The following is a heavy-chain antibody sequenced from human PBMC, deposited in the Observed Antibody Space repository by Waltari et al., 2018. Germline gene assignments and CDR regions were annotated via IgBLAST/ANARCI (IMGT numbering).Heavy chain of an antibody. V-gene: IGHV1-2*02. D-gene: IGHD3-10*01. CDR2: INPNSGGT. J-gene: IGHJ4*02. Sequence: QVQLVQSGAEVKKPGASVTVSCKASGYPFTGYSMHWVRQSPGQGLEWMGWINPNSGGTNYAQKFQGRVTMTRDTSISTAYMELSRLRSDDTAVYYCARQLNYYGSGGFDYWGQGTLVTVSS. CDR3: ARQLNYYGSGGFDY. CDR1: GYPFTGYS.